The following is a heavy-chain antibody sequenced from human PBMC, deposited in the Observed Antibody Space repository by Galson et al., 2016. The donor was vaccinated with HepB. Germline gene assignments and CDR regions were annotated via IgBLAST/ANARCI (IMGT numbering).Heavy chain of an antibody. V-gene: IGHV1-18*01. CDR3: ARVAPTHASYTSDVDRRIGIHY. CDR2: VSAYDNKT. J-gene: IGHJ4*02. D-gene: IGHD2-15*01. CDR1: GYRFISYG. Sequence: QSGAEVTKPGASVKVSCKVSGYRFISYGVSWVRQAPGQGLEWMGWVSAYDNKTKYARKIQDRVTMTTDTSTATGYMELRNLVSDDTAIYYCARVAPTHASYTSDVDRRIGIHYWGQGTMVIVSS.